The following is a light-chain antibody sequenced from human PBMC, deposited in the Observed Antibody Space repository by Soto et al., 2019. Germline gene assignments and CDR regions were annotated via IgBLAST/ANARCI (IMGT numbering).Light chain of an antibody. CDR1: QSVSSY. Sequence: EIVLSQSPATLSLSPGERATVSCRASQSVSSYLAWYQQKPGQAPRLLISDASNRATGIPARFSGSGSGTDFTLTISSLQTEDFATYYCQQSYRSPYTFGQGTKLEI. CDR2: DAS. CDR3: QQSYRSPYT. V-gene: IGKV3-11*01. J-gene: IGKJ2*01.